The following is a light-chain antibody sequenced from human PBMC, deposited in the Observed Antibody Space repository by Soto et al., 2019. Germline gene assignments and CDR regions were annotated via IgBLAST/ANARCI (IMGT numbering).Light chain of an antibody. Sequence: EIVLTQSPGTLSLSPGERGTLSCRASQTVRNNYLAWYQQKPGQAPRLLIYDASSRATGIPDRFSGGGSGTDFTLTISRLEPEDFAVYYCQQYSSSPITFGQGTRLEIK. J-gene: IGKJ5*01. CDR1: QTVRNNY. CDR3: QQYSSSPIT. V-gene: IGKV3-20*01. CDR2: DAS.